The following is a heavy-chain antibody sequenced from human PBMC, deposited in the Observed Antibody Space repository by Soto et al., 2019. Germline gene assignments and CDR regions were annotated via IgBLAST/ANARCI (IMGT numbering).Heavy chain of an antibody. J-gene: IGHJ4*02. CDR3: ASTAHSSGWYSGGFDY. Sequence: QVQLQVSGPGLVKPSETLSLTCTVSGGSISSYYWSWIRQPPGKGLEWIGYIYYSGSTNYNPSLKSRVTISVDTSKNQFSLKLSSVTAADTAVYYCASTAHSSGWYSGGFDYWGQGTLVTVSS. CDR1: GGSISSYY. CDR2: IYYSGST. D-gene: IGHD6-19*01. V-gene: IGHV4-59*01.